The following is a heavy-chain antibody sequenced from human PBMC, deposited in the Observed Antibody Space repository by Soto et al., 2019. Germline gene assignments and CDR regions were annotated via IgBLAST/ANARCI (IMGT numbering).Heavy chain of an antibody. CDR3: ARGPYSDSSEWFDP. J-gene: IGHJ5*02. Sequence: SETLSLTCTVSGGSISNFYWSWIRQPPGKGLEWIGYISYSGNTNYNPSLKSRVSISVDTSKNQLSLNLTSVTAADTAVYYCARGPYSDSSEWFDPWGQGTLVTVSS. D-gene: IGHD6-6*01. CDR2: ISYSGNT. CDR1: GGSISNFY. V-gene: IGHV4-59*01.